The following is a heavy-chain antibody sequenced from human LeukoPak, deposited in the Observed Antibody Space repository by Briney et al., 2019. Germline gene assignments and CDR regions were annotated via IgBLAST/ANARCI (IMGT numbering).Heavy chain of an antibody. CDR2: INPSGGST. Sequence: ASVKDSCKASGYTFTSYYMHWVRQPPGQGLEWMGIINPSGGSTSYAQKFQCRVTMTRYTSTSTVYMELSSLRSEDTAVYYCARERLVSGGWFDPWGQGTLVTVSS. CDR1: GYTFTSYY. J-gene: IGHJ5*02. V-gene: IGHV1-46*01. D-gene: IGHD2-15*01. CDR3: ARERLVSGGWFDP.